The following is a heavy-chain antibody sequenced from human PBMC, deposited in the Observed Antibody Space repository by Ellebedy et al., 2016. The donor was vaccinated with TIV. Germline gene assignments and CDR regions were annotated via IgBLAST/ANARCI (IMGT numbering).Heavy chain of an antibody. CDR1: GFTFSSYS. CDR2: ISSSSSYI. Sequence: GGSLRLXXAASGFTFSSYSMNWVRQAPGKGLEWVSSISSSSSYIYYADSVKGRFTISRDNAKNSLYLQMNSLRAEDTAVYYCARDRHCSSTSCYTGSWFDPWGQGTLVTVSS. J-gene: IGHJ5*02. D-gene: IGHD2-2*02. V-gene: IGHV3-21*01. CDR3: ARDRHCSSTSCYTGSWFDP.